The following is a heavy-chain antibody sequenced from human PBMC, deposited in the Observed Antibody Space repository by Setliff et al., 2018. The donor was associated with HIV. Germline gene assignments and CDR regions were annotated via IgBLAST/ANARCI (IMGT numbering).Heavy chain of an antibody. CDR2: IYHTGKT. Sequence: PSETLSLTCTVSGGSVSTSSYSWVWIRQPPEKGLEWIGTIYHTGKTYYNSSLNSRVTIAVDTSKDQFSLNLSTVTAADTAVYYCXXXAGYCAPSRCSGYNAFDIWGPGTMVTVSS. CDR1: GGSVSTSSYS. V-gene: IGHV4-39*01. CDR3: XXXAGYCAPSRCSGYNAFDI. J-gene: IGHJ3*02. D-gene: IGHD2-15*01.